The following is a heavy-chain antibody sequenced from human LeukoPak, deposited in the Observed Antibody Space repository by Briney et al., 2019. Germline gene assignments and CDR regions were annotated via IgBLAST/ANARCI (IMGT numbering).Heavy chain of an antibody. D-gene: IGHD6-13*01. J-gene: IGHJ4*02. Sequence: PGGSLRLSCAASGFTFSDYYMSWIRQAPGKGLEWVSYISSSGSTIYYVDSVKGRFTISRDNAKSSLYLQMNSLRGEDTAVYYCARDVAEKAAAGTNYFDYWGQGTLVTVSS. CDR3: ARDVAEKAAAGTNYFDY. V-gene: IGHV3-11*01. CDR2: ISSSGSTI. CDR1: GFTFSDYY.